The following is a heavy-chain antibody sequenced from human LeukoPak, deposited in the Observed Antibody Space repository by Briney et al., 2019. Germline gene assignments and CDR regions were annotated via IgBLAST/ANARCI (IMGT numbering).Heavy chain of an antibody. V-gene: IGHV3-30*02. Sequence: PGGSLRLSCAASGFTFSSYGMHWVRQAPGKGLEWVAFIRYDGSNKYYADSVKGRFTISRDNSKNTLYLQMNSLRAEDTAVYYCANRKIGSGRAPFDYWGQGTLVTVSS. CDR3: ANRKIGSGRAPFDY. CDR2: IRYDGSNK. D-gene: IGHD6-19*01. J-gene: IGHJ4*02. CDR1: GFTFSSYG.